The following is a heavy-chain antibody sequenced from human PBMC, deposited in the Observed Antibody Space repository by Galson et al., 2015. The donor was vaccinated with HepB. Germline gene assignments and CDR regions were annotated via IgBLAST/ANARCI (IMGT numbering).Heavy chain of an antibody. CDR2: IWYDGSNE. CDR3: AKDGSGIAASGLVPFYYYYMDV. CDR1: GFIVSSYG. V-gene: IGHV3-33*06. Sequence: SLRLSCAASGFIVSSYGMHWVGQAPGKGLEWVAVIWYDGSNEYYADSVTGRFTISRDNSKNTLYLQMNRLRAEDTAVYYCAKDGSGIAASGLVPFYYYYMDVWGKGTTVTVSS. D-gene: IGHD6-13*01. J-gene: IGHJ6*03.